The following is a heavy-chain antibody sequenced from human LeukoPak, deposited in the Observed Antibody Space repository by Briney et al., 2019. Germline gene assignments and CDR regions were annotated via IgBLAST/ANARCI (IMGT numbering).Heavy chain of an antibody. Sequence: PGGSLRLSCAASGFTFSSYGMHWVRQTPGKGLEWVAVISYDGSKKFYADSVKGRFTISRDNSKNTLYLQMNSLRAEDTAVYYCARVPKVPFGGDLGAFDIWGQGTMVTVSS. J-gene: IGHJ3*02. CDR3: ARVPKVPFGGDLGAFDI. CDR1: GFTFSSYG. V-gene: IGHV3-30*19. CDR2: ISYDGSKK. D-gene: IGHD3-16*01.